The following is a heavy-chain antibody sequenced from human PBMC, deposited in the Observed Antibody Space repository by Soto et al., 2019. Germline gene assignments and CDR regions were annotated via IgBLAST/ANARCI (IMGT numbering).Heavy chain of an antibody. CDR3: ASTFYDFWSGFVNGNWFDP. CDR2: VCSSGST. Sequence: PSETLSLTCYVSGGSVSSFCWTWIRQSPGKGLESIAYVCSSGSTNYNPSLESRVAFSLDTSKNQFSLRLSSVTAADTAVYYCASTFYDFWSGFVNGNWFDPWGQGTLVTVSS. CDR1: GGSVSSFC. V-gene: IGHV4-4*08. J-gene: IGHJ5*02. D-gene: IGHD3-3*01.